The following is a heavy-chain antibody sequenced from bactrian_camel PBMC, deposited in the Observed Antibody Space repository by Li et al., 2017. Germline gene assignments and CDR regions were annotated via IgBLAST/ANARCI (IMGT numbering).Heavy chain of an antibody. D-gene: IGHD6*01. V-gene: IGHV3S55*01. CDR3: ASGPAECTQVSGTRY. CDR2: IESDGST. Sequence: QVQLVESGGGSVQVGGSLRLFCVASGDTVGRYCMGWFCQIPDKEREGVAGIESDGSTSYADSVKGRFAISQDSANNTLYLEMNSLKPEDTAMYYCASGPAECTQVSGTRYWGQGTQVTVS. J-gene: IGHJ4*01. CDR1: GDTVGRYC.